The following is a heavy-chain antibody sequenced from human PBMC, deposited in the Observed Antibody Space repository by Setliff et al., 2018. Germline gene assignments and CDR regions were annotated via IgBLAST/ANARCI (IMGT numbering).Heavy chain of an antibody. D-gene: IGHD4-17*01. Sequence: SETLSLTCAVSGYSISNIYYWGWIRQPPGKGLEWIATIHHSGSTNYNPSLKSRVTMSVDTSKNQFSLKLSSVTAADTAVYYCARDHGDYGYYYYYMDVWGKGTTVTV. CDR1: GYSISNIYY. J-gene: IGHJ6*03. CDR3: ARDHGDYGYYYYYMDV. CDR2: IHHSGST. V-gene: IGHV4-38-2*02.